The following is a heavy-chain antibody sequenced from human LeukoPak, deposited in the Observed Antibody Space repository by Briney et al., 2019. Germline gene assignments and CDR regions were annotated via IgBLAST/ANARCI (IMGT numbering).Heavy chain of an antibody. V-gene: IGHV3-48*04. Sequence: GGSLRLSCAASGFTFSSYSMNWVRQAPGKGLEWVSYISSSSSTIYYADSVKGRFTISRDNAKNSLYLQMNSLRAEDTAVYYCARSGSGSYYNDYYYMDVWDKGTTVTISS. J-gene: IGHJ6*03. CDR3: ARSGSGSYYNDYYYMDV. CDR2: ISSSSSTI. D-gene: IGHD3-10*01. CDR1: GFTFSSYS.